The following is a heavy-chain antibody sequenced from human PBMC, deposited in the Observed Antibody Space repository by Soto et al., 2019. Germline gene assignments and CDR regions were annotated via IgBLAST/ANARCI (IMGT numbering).Heavy chain of an antibody. Sequence: QVQLVQSGAEVKKPGSSVKVSCKASGGTFSTYTSTWVRQASGQVLEWIGSIIPIMGIINDAQKFQGRVTITADKFTGTAYRALTRLRADDTAVYYCAGDPDIRYNDSHAYSYPWGQGTLVTVSS. D-gene: IGHD3-22*01. CDR1: GGTFSTYT. V-gene: IGHV1-69*08. CDR2: IIPIMGII. J-gene: IGHJ5*02. CDR3: AGDPDIRYNDSHAYSYP.